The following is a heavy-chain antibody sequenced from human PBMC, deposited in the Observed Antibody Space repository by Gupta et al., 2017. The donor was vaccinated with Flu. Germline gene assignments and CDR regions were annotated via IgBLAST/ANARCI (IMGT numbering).Heavy chain of an antibody. J-gene: IGHJ5*02. V-gene: IGHV4-38-2*01. Sequence: QVQLQESGPGLVKPSETLSLTCAVSGYSISSGYYWGWIRQPPGKGLEWIGSIYHSGSTYYHPSLKSRVTISVDTSKNQFSLKLSSVTAADTAVYYCARGNIVVVPAANYNWFDPWGQGTLVTGAS. D-gene: IGHD2-2*01. CDR1: GYSISSGYY. CDR2: IYHSGST. CDR3: ARGNIVVVPAANYNWFDP.